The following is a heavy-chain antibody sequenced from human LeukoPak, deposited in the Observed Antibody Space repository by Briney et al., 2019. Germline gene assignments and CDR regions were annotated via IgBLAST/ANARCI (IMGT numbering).Heavy chain of an antibody. CDR1: GGSISSSSYY. V-gene: IGHV4-39*01. J-gene: IGHJ3*02. CDR3: ARSITMVRGVISHDAFDI. CDR2: IYYSGST. D-gene: IGHD3-10*01. Sequence: SETLSLTCTVSGGSISSSSYYWGWIRQPPGKGLEWIGSIYYSGSTYYNPSLKSRVTISVDTSKNQFSLKLSSVTAADTAVYYCARSITMVRGVISHDAFDIWGQGTMVTVSS.